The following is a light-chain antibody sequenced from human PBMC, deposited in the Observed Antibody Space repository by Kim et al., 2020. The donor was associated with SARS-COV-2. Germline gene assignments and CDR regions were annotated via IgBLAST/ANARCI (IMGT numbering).Light chain of an antibody. CDR1: SSNIGAGYD. CDR3: QSYDSSLSPYV. Sequence: QRVTISCTGSSSNIGAGYDVHWYQQLPGTAPKLLIYGNSNRPSGVPDLFSGSKSGTSASLAITGLQAEDEADYYCQSYDSSLSPYVFGTGTKVTVL. CDR2: GNS. J-gene: IGLJ1*01. V-gene: IGLV1-40*01.